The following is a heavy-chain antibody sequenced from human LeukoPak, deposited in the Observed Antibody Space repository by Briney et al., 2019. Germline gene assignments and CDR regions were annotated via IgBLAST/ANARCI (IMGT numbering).Heavy chain of an antibody. V-gene: IGHV5-10-1*01. CDR2: IDPSDSYT. CDR1: GYSFPTHW. D-gene: IGHD6-19*01. Sequence: GESLKISCKGSGYSFPTHWIVWVRQMPGKGLEWMGRIDPSDSYTNYSPSFQGHVTISADKSISTAYLQWSSLKASDTAMYYCAGAGIAVAGNAEYFQHWGQGTLVTVSS. CDR3: AGAGIAVAGNAEYFQH. J-gene: IGHJ1*01.